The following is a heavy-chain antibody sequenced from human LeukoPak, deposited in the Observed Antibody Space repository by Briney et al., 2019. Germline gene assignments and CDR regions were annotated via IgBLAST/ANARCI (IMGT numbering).Heavy chain of an antibody. J-gene: IGHJ4*02. Sequence: ASVNVSCKASGYTFTNYGINWVRQAPGQGLEWMGWISAYNGNTNYPQKLQGRVTMTTDTSTSTAYMELRSLRSDDTAVYYCARAPPLYSSSWSADYWGQGALVTVSS. V-gene: IGHV1-18*01. CDR3: ARAPPLYSSSWSADY. CDR2: ISAYNGNT. D-gene: IGHD6-13*01. CDR1: GYTFTNYG.